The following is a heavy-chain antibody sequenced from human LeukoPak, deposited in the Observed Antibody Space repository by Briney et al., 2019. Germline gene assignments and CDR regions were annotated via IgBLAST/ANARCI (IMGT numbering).Heavy chain of an antibody. V-gene: IGHV1-2*02. Sequence: FTGXYMHWVRQAPGQGREWMGWINPNSGGTNYAQKFQGRVTMTRDTSISTAYMELSRLRSDDTAVYYCAGXXXXXXXXSXXSXLDYWGXGXLVTVSS. CDR2: INPNSGGT. CDR1: FTGXY. CDR3: AGXXXXXXXXSXXSXLDY. J-gene: IGHJ4*02.